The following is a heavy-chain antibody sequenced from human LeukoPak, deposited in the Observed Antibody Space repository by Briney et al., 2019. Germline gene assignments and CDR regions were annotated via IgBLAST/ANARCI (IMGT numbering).Heavy chain of an antibody. V-gene: IGHV3-30*18. J-gene: IGHJ4*02. CDR2: ISYDGSNK. CDR3: AKDYCSGGSCYSD. CDR1: GFTFSSYG. Sequence: GGSLRLSCAASGFTFSSYGMHWVRQAPGKGLEWVAVISYDGSNKYYADSVKGRFTISRDNSKITLYLQMNSLRAEDTAVYYCAKDYCSGGSCYSDWGQGTLVTVSS. D-gene: IGHD2-15*01.